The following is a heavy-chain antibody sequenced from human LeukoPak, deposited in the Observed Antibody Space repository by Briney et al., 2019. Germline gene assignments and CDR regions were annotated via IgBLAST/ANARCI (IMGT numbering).Heavy chain of an antibody. Sequence: GGSLRLSCAASGFTFSSYTMNWVREAPGKGLEWVSSIAGSSGYISYADSVKGRFTISRDNAKKSLYLQMTSLTAEDTAVYYCARDRGAYCGGDCYLGFDYWGRGTLVTVSS. CDR2: IAGSSGYI. CDR1: GFTFSSYT. V-gene: IGHV3-21*01. CDR3: ARDRGAYCGGDCYLGFDY. J-gene: IGHJ4*01. D-gene: IGHD2-21*02.